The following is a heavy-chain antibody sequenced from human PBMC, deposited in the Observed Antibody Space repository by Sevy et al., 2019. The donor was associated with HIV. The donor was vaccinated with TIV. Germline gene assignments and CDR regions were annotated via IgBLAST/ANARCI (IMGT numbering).Heavy chain of an antibody. CDR2: IYYSGST. V-gene: IGHV4-39*01. CDR1: SGSISSSSYY. CDR3: ARLGIAVAGYSGSYAYYYYGMDV. D-gene: IGHD1-26*01. J-gene: IGHJ6*02. Sequence: SETLSLTCTVSSGSISSSSYYWGWIRQPPGKGLEWIGSIYYSGSTYYNPSLKSRVTISVDTSKNQFSLKLSSVTAADTAVYYCARLGIAVAGYSGSYAYYYYGMDVWGQGTTVTVSS.